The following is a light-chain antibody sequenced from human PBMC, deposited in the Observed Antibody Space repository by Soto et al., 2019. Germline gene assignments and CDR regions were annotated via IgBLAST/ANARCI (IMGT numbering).Light chain of an antibody. V-gene: IGKV3-20*01. J-gene: IGKJ1*01. CDR3: QQYGSSGT. CDR2: GAS. CDR1: QSVSNNY. Sequence: EIVFTQSPGTLSLSQGQRATISFRSSQSVSNNYLAWYQQKPGQAPRLLIYGASNRATGIPDRFSGSGSGTDFTLTISRLEPEDFAVYYCQQYGSSGTFGKGTKVDIK.